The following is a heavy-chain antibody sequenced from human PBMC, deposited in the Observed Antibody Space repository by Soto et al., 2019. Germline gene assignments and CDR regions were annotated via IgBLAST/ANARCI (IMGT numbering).Heavy chain of an antibody. D-gene: IGHD6-13*01. V-gene: IGHV3-23*01. CDR1: GFTFSTYA. CDR2: ISRSGGST. Sequence: GESLRLSCAASGFTFSTYAMSWLRQAPGKGLEWVSAISRSGGSTYYADSVKGRFTISRDNSKNTLYVQMNSLRAEDTAVYYCAKLSSPTNDIAAAGPDYWGQGTLVTVSS. CDR3: AKLSSPTNDIAAAGPDY. J-gene: IGHJ4*02.